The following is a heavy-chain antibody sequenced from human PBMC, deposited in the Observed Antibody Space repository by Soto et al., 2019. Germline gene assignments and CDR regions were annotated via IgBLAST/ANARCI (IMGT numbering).Heavy chain of an antibody. J-gene: IGHJ3*02. CDR1: GGSIGNYF. V-gene: IGHV4-59*01. CDR3: ARSLYSGGWVKTFDI. Sequence: SEILSLTCTVSGGSIGNYFWHWIRQPPGKGLEWIGSIYYSGSPNYNPSLKSRVTISVDTSRSQFSLNLNSVTAADTAVYYCARSLYSGGWVKTFDIWGQGTMVTV. CDR2: IYYSGSP. D-gene: IGHD6-19*01.